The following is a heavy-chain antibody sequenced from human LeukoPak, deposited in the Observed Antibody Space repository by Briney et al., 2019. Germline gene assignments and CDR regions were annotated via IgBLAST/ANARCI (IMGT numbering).Heavy chain of an antibody. Sequence: MAGGSLRLSCAASGFTFSSYSMNWVRQAPGKGLEGVSSISSSSSYIYYADSVKGRFTISRDNAKNSLYVQMNSLRAEDTAVYYCARVPSIAARRGHGDYWGQGTLVTVSS. CDR3: ARVPSIAARRGHGDY. V-gene: IGHV3-21*01. J-gene: IGHJ4*02. CDR2: ISSSSSYI. CDR1: GFTFSSYS. D-gene: IGHD6-6*01.